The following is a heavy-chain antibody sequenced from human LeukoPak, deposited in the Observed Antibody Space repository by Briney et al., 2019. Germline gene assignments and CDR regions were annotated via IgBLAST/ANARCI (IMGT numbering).Heavy chain of an antibody. CDR3: ATAGGFCSSDCRFYFDA. V-gene: IGHV3-33*01. CDR1: DFTFSSHA. CDR2: IWHDGSEK. D-gene: IGHD2-21*02. Sequence: GRSLRLSCSPSDFTFSSHAMHSVRQVPGKGLEWVAVIWHDGSEKYYEDSVKGRFSISRDNSRNTLFLRMKSLRAEDTAVYYCATAGGFCSSDCRFYFDAWSQGTLVTVYS. J-gene: IGHJ4*02.